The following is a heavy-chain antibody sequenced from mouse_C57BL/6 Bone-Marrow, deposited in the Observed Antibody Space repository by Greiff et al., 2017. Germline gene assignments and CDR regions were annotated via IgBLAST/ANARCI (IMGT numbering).Heavy chain of an antibody. CDR1: GYTFTSYW. V-gene: IGHV1-69*01. CDR2: IDPSASYT. J-gene: IGHJ1*03. D-gene: IGHD2-5*01. CDR3: ARDSNYVGYFDV. Sequence: VQLQQPGAELVMPGASVKLSCKASGYTFTSYWMHWVKQRPGQGLEWIGEIDPSASYTNYNHKFKGKSTLTVDKSSSTAYMQLSSRTSEDSAVYYCARDSNYVGYFDVWGTGTTVTVSS.